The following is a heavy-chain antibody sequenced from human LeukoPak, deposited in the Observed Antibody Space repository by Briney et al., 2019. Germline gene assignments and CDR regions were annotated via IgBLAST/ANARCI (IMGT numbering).Heavy chain of an antibody. CDR1: GGSFSGYY. D-gene: IGHD4-17*01. CDR3: ASYYGDYYYFDY. J-gene: IGHJ4*02. V-gene: IGHV4-34*01. CDR2: IYHSGST. Sequence: PSETLSLTCAVYGGSFSGYYWSWIRQPPGKGLEWIGYIYHSGSTYYNPSLKSRVTISVDRSKNQFSLKLSSVTAADTAVYYCASYYGDYYYFDYWGQGTLVTVSS.